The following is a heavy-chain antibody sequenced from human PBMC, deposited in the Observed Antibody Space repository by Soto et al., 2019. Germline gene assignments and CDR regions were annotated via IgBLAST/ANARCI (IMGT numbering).Heavy chain of an antibody. CDR2: INHSGST. CDR3: ARWLQSPYYYGMDV. V-gene: IGHV4-34*01. Sequence: PSETLSLTCAVYGGSFSGYYWSWIRHPPGKGLEWIGEINHSGSTDYNPSLKSRVTISVDTSKNQFSLKLSSVTAADTAVYYCARWLQSPYYYGMDVWGQGTTVT. D-gene: IGHD5-12*01. CDR1: GGSFSGYY. J-gene: IGHJ6*02.